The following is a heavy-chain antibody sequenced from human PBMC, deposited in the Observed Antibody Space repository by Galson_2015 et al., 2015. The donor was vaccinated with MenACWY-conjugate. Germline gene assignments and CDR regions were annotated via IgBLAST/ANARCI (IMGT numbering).Heavy chain of an antibody. D-gene: IGHD2-21*01. J-gene: IGHJ4*02. CDR2: LYDDGTS. V-gene: IGHV3-53*01. Sequence: SLRLSCAASGFSVTSHFMGWVRQAPGKGLEWVALLYDDGTSRYADSVKGRFTISRDTLRNSLSLQMHGPRAEDTAMYLCAKIVRHPVGPYFDSWGQGTLVLVSS. CDR1: GFSVTSHF. CDR3: AKIVRHPVGPYFDS.